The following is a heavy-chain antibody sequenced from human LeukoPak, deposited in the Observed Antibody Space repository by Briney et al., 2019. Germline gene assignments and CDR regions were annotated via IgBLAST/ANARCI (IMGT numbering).Heavy chain of an antibody. CDR2: ISSSGSTL. V-gene: IGHV3-48*04. J-gene: IGHJ4*02. D-gene: IGHD6-13*01. Sequence: PGGSLRLSCAASGFTFSSYNMNWVRQAPGKGLEWVSYISSSGSTLYYADSVKGRFTISRDNAENSLYLQMNSPRAEDTAVYYCARVGSSWSQFDYWGQGTLVTVSS. CDR1: GFTFSSYN. CDR3: ARVGSSWSQFDY.